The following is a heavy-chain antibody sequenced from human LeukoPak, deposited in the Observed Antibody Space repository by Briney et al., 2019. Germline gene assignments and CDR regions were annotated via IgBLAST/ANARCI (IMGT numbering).Heavy chain of an antibody. V-gene: IGHV3-7*01. D-gene: IGHD2-2*01. CDR3: ARVRCSSNSCFPDY. Sequence: GGSLRLSCAASVFTFSTYWMSWVRQAPGKGLEWVANIKQDGSDKYYVDSVKGRFTISRHNAKNSLFLQMNSLRAEDTAVYYCARVRCSSNSCFPDYWGQGTLVTVSS. CDR1: VFTFSTYW. CDR2: IKQDGSDK. J-gene: IGHJ4*02.